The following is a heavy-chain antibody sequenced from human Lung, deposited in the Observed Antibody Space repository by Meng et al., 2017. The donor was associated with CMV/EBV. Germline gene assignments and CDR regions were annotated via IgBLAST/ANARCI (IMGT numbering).Heavy chain of an antibody. CDR1: SYTFGSLG. J-gene: IGHJ4*02. CDR3: ASGTPSRSYCDY. D-gene: IGHD2-2*01. V-gene: IGHV1-18*01. CDR2: YVNYADT. Sequence: KTPRLAGVCSCKAASYTFGSLGIRWLRLATEQELGWMELYVNYADTYPAPKFQGTVTMTTDTHTNTAFMELRILTSDDTAVYYCASGTPSRSYCDYWGQGTLVTVPS.